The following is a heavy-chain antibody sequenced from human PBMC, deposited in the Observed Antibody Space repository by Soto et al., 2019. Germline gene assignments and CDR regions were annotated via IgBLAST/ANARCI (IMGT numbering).Heavy chain of an antibody. J-gene: IGHJ4*01. D-gene: IGHD1-1*01. Sequence: QVHLVQSGAEVKKPGASVKVSCKGSGYAFTTYGITWVRQAPGQGLEWMGWISAHNGNTNYAQKLQGRVTVTRDTSTSTAYMEMRSLRSDDTAVDYCARGRYGDYWVHGALVPVSA. V-gene: IGHV1-18*01. CDR1: GYAFTTYG. CDR2: ISAHNGNT. CDR3: ARGRYGDY.